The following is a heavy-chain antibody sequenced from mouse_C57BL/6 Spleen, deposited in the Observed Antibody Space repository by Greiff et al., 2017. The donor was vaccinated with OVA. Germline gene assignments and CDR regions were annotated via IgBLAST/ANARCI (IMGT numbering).Heavy chain of an antibody. J-gene: IGHJ3*01. CDR1: GFTFSSYA. CDR3: AKEGYDSAY. CDR2: ISDGGSYT. D-gene: IGHD2-2*01. Sequence: EVQLQESGGGLVKPGGSLKLSCAASGFTFSSYAMSWVRQTPEKRLEWVATISDGGSYTYYPDNVKGRFTISRDNAKNNLYLQMSHLKSEDTAMYYCAKEGYDSAYWGQGTLVTVSA. V-gene: IGHV5-4*01.